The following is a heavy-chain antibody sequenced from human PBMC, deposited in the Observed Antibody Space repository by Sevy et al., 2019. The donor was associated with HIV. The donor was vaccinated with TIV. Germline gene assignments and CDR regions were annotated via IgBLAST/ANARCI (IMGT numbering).Heavy chain of an antibody. D-gene: IGHD2-8*01. V-gene: IGHV3-23*01. CDR2: LSFGCGKI. CDR1: GFAFYDYS. CDR3: AREGCTRPNDY. J-gene: IGHJ4*02. Sequence: GGSLRLSCAASGFAFYDYSMSWIRQAPGKGLEWVATLSFGCGKINYADSVKGRFTISRDNSKNSFYLQMDNLRVEDTALYYCAREGCTRPNDYWGQGTRVTVS.